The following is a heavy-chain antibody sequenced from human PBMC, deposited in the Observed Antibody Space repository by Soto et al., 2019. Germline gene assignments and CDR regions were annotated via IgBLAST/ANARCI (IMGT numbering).Heavy chain of an antibody. CDR3: TSGIVPITY. CDR1: GFTVSSNY. CDR2: IYSGGST. Sequence: LRLSCAASGFTVSSNYMTWVRQAPGKGLEWVSVIYSGGSTYYADSVKGRFTISRDNSKNMLYLQMNSLRAEDTAVYYCTSGIVPITYWGQGTLVTVSS. V-gene: IGHV3-53*01. D-gene: IGHD2-21*01. J-gene: IGHJ4*02.